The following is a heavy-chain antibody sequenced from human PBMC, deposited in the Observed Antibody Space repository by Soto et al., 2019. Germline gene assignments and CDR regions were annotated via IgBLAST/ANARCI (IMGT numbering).Heavy chain of an antibody. CDR3: AATPRY. Sequence: QVQLQESGPGLVKPSETLSLTCTVSGGSISSYYWNWIRQPPGKGLEWIGYIYSSGSTNYNPSLKGXXTMSLATSNTPVSLNVTSVTAADTAVYYCAATPRYWGQGRLVTVSS. CDR1: GGSISSYY. D-gene: IGHD2-15*01. CDR2: IYSSGST. V-gene: IGHV4-59*01. J-gene: IGHJ4*02.